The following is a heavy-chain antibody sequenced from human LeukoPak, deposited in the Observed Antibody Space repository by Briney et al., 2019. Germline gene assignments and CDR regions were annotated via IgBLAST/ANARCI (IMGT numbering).Heavy chain of an antibody. CDR2: IYHDGST. CDR1: GGSISSNNW. CDR3: ARDRGGYTYSHDY. Sequence: PSETLSLTCAVSGGSISSNNWWIWVRQSPEKGLEWNGEIYHDGSTNYNPSLKSRVTISMDKSKNQLSLKLNFVTAADTAVYYCARDRGGYTYSHDYWGQGTLVTVSS. D-gene: IGHD5-18*01. V-gene: IGHV4-4*02. J-gene: IGHJ4*02.